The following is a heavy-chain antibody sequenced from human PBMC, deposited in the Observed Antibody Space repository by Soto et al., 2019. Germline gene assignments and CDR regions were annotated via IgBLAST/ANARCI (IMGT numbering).Heavy chain of an antibody. CDR3: ARGLELQGY. V-gene: IGHV3-23*01. D-gene: IGHD1-7*01. J-gene: IGHJ4*02. Sequence: QLLESGGGLVQPGGSLRLSCAASGFTFTSSAMSWVRQAPGKGLEWVSAISGSGGSKYYADSVKGRCTISRDNSKTTLYLQMNSMRAEDTARYCCARGLELQGYWGQGTLVTVS. CDR2: ISGSGGSK. CDR1: GFTFTSSA.